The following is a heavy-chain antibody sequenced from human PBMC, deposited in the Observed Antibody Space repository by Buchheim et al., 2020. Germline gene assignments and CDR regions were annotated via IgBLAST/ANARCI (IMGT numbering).Heavy chain of an antibody. CDR1: GFTFRNYW. J-gene: IGHJ5*02. CDR2: INEDGTEK. CDR3: AKHSIP. V-gene: IGHV3-7*03. D-gene: IGHD2/OR15-2a*01. Sequence: EVYLVESGGGLVQPGGSLRLSCAAPGFTFRNYWMNWVRQAPGKGLEWVANINEDGTEKYSVDSVHGRFTISRDNAMSSVSLQMSRLRVEDTAVYYCAKHSIPWGQGT.